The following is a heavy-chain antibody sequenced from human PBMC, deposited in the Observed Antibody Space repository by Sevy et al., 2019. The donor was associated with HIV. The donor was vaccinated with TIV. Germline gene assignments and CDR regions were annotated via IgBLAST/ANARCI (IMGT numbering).Heavy chain of an antibody. CDR1: GYTFTSYG. V-gene: IGHV1-18*01. CDR3: GRTSPRGGFDY. Sequence: ASVKVSCKASGYTFTSYGISWVRQAPGQGLEWMGWISAYNGNTNYAQKFQGRVTMTTDTSTSTVYMELSSLRSDDTAVYYCGRTSPRGGFDYWGQGALVTVSS. CDR2: ISAYNGNT. D-gene: IGHD3-16*01. J-gene: IGHJ4*02.